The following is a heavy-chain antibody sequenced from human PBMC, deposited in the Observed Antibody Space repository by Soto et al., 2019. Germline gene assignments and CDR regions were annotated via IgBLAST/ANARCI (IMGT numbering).Heavy chain of an antibody. V-gene: IGHV3-74*01. Sequence: EVQLVESGGGLVQPGGSLRLSCAASGFTFSSYSMHWVRQAPGKGLVWVSHINSDGSSTSYADSVKGRFTISRDNAKNTLYLQMNSLRAEDTAVYYCARARYSGSFGGAFDIWGQGTMVTVSS. CDR1: GFTFSSYS. D-gene: IGHD1-26*01. CDR2: INSDGSST. CDR3: ARARYSGSFGGAFDI. J-gene: IGHJ3*02.